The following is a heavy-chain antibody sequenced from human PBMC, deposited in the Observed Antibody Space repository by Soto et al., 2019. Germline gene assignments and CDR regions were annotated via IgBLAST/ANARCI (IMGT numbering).Heavy chain of an antibody. CDR3: ARGKGIAAAGTRYYFDY. CDR1: GGTFSSYA. V-gene: IGHV1-69*01. CDR2: IIPIFGTA. Sequence: VKVSCKASGGTFSSYAISWVRQAPGQGLEWMGGIIPIFGTANYAQKFQGRVTITADESTSTAYMELSSLRSEDTAVYYCARGKGIAAAGTRYYFDYWGQGTLVTVSS. D-gene: IGHD6-13*01. J-gene: IGHJ4*02.